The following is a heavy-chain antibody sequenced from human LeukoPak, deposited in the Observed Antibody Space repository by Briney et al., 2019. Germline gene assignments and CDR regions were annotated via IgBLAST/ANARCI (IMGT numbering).Heavy chain of an antibody. CDR1: GGSFSGYY. J-gene: IGHJ4*02. CDR3: ARAISAYYYGSGSYYTAFDY. Sequence: SPSETLSLTCAVYGGSFSGYYWSWIRQPPGKGLEWIGEINHSGSTNYNPSLKSRVTISVDTSKNQFSLKLSSVTAADTAVYYCARAISAYYYGSGSYYTAFDYWGQGTLVTVSS. V-gene: IGHV4-34*01. D-gene: IGHD3-10*01. CDR2: INHSGST.